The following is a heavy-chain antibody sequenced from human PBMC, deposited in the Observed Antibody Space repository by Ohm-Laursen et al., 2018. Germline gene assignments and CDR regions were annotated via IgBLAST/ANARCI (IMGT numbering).Heavy chain of an antibody. V-gene: IGHV3-23*01. CDR3: VNTVRSQAWDY. D-gene: IGHD2/OR15-2a*01. CDR1: GFTFSSYT. Sequence: SLRLSCSASGFTFSSYTMTWVRQAPGKGLEWVSGISGTGGDTFYADSVKGRFTISRDNAKNSLYLQMNSLRGDDTAVYYCVNTVRSQAWDYWGQGTLVTVSS. J-gene: IGHJ4*02. CDR2: ISGTGGDT.